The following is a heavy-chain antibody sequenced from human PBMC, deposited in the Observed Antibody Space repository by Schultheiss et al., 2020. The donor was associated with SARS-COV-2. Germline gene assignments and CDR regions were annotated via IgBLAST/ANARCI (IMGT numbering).Heavy chain of an antibody. CDR3: ARHPADYDIFDMDV. CDR1: GGSFSGYY. V-gene: IGHV3-53*04. D-gene: IGHD3-9*01. CDR2: LYRRGDT. Sequence: LSLTCAVYGGSFSGYYWSWIRQPPGRGLEWVSVLYRRGDTYYADSVKGRFTISRHNSKNTLFLQMNSLRTEDTAVYYCARHPADYDIFDMDVWGKGTTVTVSS. J-gene: IGHJ6*03.